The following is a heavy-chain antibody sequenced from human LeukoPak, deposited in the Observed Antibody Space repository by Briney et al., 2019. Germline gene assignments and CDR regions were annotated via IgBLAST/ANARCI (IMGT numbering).Heavy chain of an antibody. Sequence: SETLSLTCAVYGGSSSGYYWSWIRQPPGKGLEWIGEINHSGNTNYNPSLKSRVTISVDTSKNQFSLKLSSVTAADTAVYYCARGPPLRYFDWSYYFDCWGQGTLVTVSS. V-gene: IGHV4-34*01. CDR1: GGSSSGYY. J-gene: IGHJ4*02. CDR2: INHSGNT. CDR3: ARGPPLRYFDWSYYFDC. D-gene: IGHD3-9*01.